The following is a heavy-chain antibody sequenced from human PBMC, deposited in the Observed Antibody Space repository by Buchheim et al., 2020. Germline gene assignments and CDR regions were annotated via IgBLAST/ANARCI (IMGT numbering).Heavy chain of an antibody. J-gene: IGHJ3*02. CDR2: IYPGDSDS. V-gene: IGHV5-51*01. CDR3: ARRAFDSSGHHGFDI. Sequence: EVQVVQSGPEVKKPGEYLRISCTGSGYSFTTYWIAWVRQMPGKGLEWMGVIYPGDSDSRHSPSFQDRVTLSADKSISTAYPQWGSLTASDTAIYYCARRAFDSSGHHGFDIWGQGT. D-gene: IGHD3-22*01. CDR1: GYSFTTYW.